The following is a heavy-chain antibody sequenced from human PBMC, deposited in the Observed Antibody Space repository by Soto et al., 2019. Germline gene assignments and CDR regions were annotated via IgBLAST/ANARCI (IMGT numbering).Heavy chain of an antibody. CDR2: MNPDGSTT. CDR1: EFTFSAYW. Sequence: EVQLVESGGGLVQPGGSLRLSCAASEFTFSAYWMHWVRQAPGKGLVWVSRMNPDGSTTRYADSVKGRFTTARDNAKNTVYLQVNSLRDEDTAVYYCARVGVGAYHFNYWGQGTLFTVSS. J-gene: IGHJ4*02. CDR3: ARVGVGAYHFNY. V-gene: IGHV3-74*01. D-gene: IGHD1-26*01.